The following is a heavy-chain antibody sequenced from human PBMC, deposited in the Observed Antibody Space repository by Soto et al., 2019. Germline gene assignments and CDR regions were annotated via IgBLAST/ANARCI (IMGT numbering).Heavy chain of an antibody. CDR1: GGSISSGDYY. CDR3: ARGPHRNIKYFQH. J-gene: IGHJ1*01. Sequence: QVQLQESGPGLVKPSQTLSLTCTVSGGSISSGDYYWSWIRQPPGKGLEWIGYIHYSGSTYYNPSLKSRVTISVDTSKNQFSLKLSSVTAADTAVYYCARGPHRNIKYFQHWGQGTLVTVSS. CDR2: IHYSGST. D-gene: IGHD1-1*01. V-gene: IGHV4-30-4*01.